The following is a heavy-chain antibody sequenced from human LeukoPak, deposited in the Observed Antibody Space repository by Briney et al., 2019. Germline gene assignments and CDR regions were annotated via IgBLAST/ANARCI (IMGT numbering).Heavy chain of an antibody. Sequence: GESLKISCKGSGYSFTSYWIGWVRQMPGKGLEWMGIIYPGDSDTGYSPSFQGQVTISADKSISTAYLQWSSLKASDTAMYYCARISGVVTAMSLDAFDIWGQGTMVTVSS. CDR1: GYSFTSYW. D-gene: IGHD2-21*02. CDR3: ARISGVVTAMSLDAFDI. V-gene: IGHV5-51*01. CDR2: IYPGDSDT. J-gene: IGHJ3*02.